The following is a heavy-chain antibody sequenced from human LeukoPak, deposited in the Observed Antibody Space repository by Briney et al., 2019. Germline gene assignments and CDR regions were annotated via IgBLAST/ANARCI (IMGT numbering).Heavy chain of an antibody. J-gene: IGHJ4*02. Sequence: PGGSLRLSCAASGLTFSDSYMSWIRQAPGKGLEWVSYISNSGSSIYYADSVKGRFTISRDNAKNSLYLQMNSLRAEDTAVYYCAKQTGGSQLLYYWGQGTLVTVSS. CDR3: AKQTGGSQLLYY. D-gene: IGHD2-2*01. CDR2: ISNSGSSI. CDR1: GLTFSDSY. V-gene: IGHV3-11*01.